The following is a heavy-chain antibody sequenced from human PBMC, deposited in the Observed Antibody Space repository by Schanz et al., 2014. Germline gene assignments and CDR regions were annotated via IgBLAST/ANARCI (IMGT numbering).Heavy chain of an antibody. J-gene: IGHJ4*02. CDR1: GFTFSDHY. CDR2: IKHDGSEK. Sequence: VQLVESGGGLVKPGGSLRLSCAASGFTFSDHYMAWIRQAPGKGLEWVANIKHDGSEKYYVDSVKGRFTISRDNAKNSMYLEMNSLRAEDTAVYYCAKAQEGRDSAGSHLFDYWGQGNLVTVSS. CDR3: AKAQEGRDSAGSHLFDY. V-gene: IGHV3-7*01. D-gene: IGHD2-21*02.